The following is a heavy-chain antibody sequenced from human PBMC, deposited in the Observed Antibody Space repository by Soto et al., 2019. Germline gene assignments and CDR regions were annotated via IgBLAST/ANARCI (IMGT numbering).Heavy chain of an antibody. CDR1: GFTFRSHL. CDR3: ARGITGAMDV. CDR2: INPDGRIT. V-gene: IGHV3-74*01. J-gene: IGHJ6*02. Sequence: GGSLRLSCAASGFTFRSHLMHWVRQSPDKGLVWVSQINPDGRITTYADSVNGRFTFSRDNAKNTLYLQMNSLRVEDTAVYYCARGITGAMDVWGRGTTVTRLL. D-gene: IGHD1-20*01.